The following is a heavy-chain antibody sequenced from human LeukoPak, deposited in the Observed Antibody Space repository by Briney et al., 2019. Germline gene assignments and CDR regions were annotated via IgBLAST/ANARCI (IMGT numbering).Heavy chain of an antibody. Sequence: GGSLRLSCAASGFTFSNAWMIWVRQAPGKGLEWVANMRQDGTEKYYVDPVRGRFTISRDNAKNSLYLQMDSLRVEDTAVYYCARDLVTAALDYWGQGTLVAVSS. D-gene: IGHD2-21*02. CDR3: ARDLVTAALDY. CDR1: GFTFSNAW. J-gene: IGHJ4*02. V-gene: IGHV3-7*01. CDR2: MRQDGTEK.